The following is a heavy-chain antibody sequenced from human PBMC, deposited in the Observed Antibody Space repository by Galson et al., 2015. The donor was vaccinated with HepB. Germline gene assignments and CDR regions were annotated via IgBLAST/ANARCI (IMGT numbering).Heavy chain of an antibody. D-gene: IGHD2-15*01. CDR1: GYTFTSYG. CDR3: ARGALVAVVGATQNNWFDP. V-gene: IGHV1-18*01. Sequence: QSGAEVKKPGASVKVSCKASGYTFTSYGISWVRQAPGQGLEWMGWISTYNDNTKYAQNLQGRLTMTTDTSRTTAYMVLRSLRSDDTAVYYCARGALVAVVGATQNNWFDPWGQGTLVTVPS. CDR2: ISTYNDNT. J-gene: IGHJ5*02.